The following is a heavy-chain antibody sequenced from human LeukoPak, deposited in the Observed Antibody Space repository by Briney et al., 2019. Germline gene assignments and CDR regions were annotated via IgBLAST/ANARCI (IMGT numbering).Heavy chain of an antibody. Sequence: SETLSLTCTVSGGSISSYYWSWIRQPAGKGLEWIGRIYTSGSTNYNPSLKSRVTMSVDTSKNQFSLKLSSVTAADTAVYYCARGSGRYGYGYMEDYWGQGTLVTVSS. CDR2: IYTSGST. V-gene: IGHV4-4*07. CDR1: GGSISSYY. CDR3: ARGSGRYGYGYMEDY. J-gene: IGHJ4*02. D-gene: IGHD5-18*01.